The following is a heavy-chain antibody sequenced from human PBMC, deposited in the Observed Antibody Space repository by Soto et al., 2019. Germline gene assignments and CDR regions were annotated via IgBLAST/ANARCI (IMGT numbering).Heavy chain of an antibody. CDR3: ARPDYDFLSGYYTVVV. CDR1: GGSISSSNYY. Sequence: QLQLQESGPGLVKPSETLSLTCTVSGGSISSSNYYWGWIRQPPGKGLEWIGSIYYSGSTYYNPSLKSRVTISVDTSKNKFSLKLSSVTAADTAVYYCARPDYDFLSGYYTVVVWGQGTLVTVSS. CDR2: IYYSGST. V-gene: IGHV4-39*01. J-gene: IGHJ4*02. D-gene: IGHD3-3*01.